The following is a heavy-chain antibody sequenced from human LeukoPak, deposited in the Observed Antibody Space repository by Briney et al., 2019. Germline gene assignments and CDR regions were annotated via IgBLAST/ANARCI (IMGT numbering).Heavy chain of an antibody. D-gene: IGHD3-22*01. CDR2: ISAYNGNT. CDR1: GYTFTSYG. J-gene: IGHJ4*02. V-gene: IGHV1-18*01. CDR3: AREAPITMIVVVMGFDY. Sequence: ASVKVSCKASGYTFTSYGISWVRQAPGQGLEWMGWISAYNGNTNYAQKLQGRVTMTTDTSTSTAYMELRSLRSDDTAVYYCAREAPITMIVVVMGFDYWGQGTLVTVSS.